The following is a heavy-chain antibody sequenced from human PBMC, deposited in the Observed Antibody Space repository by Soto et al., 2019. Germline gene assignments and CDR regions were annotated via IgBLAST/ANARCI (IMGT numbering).Heavy chain of an antibody. D-gene: IGHD6-19*01. CDR2: IWYDGSNK. J-gene: IGHJ4*02. CDR1: GFTFSSYG. Sequence: WRSLRLSCAASGFTFSSYGMHWVRQAPGKWLGGMAVIWYDGSNKYYADSVKGRFTISRYNSKNTMYLQLNSLRAEATAVYSCARGAMYTSGFARAFHYWGQGTLVTVSS. CDR3: ARGAMYTSGFARAFHY. V-gene: IGHV3-33*01.